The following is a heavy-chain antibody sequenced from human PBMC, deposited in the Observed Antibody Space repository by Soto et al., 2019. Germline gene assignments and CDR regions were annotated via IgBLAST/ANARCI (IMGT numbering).Heavy chain of an antibody. CDR1: GFIFSTYA. CDR3: AHPRGYGVFDAVDI. V-gene: IGHV3-23*01. CDR2: ISSSGDST. D-gene: IGHD4-17*01. Sequence: EVQLLQTGGGVVQPGGSLSLSCAASGFIFSTYAMNWVRQAPGKGLEWVSAISSSGDSTYYAESVRGRFTISRDNSINTLYLQMRSLRPEDTSVYYCAHPRGYGVFDAVDIWGQGTMVTVSS. J-gene: IGHJ3*02.